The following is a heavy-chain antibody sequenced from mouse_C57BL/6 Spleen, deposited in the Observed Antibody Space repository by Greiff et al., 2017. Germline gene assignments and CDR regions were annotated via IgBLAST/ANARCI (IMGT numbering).Heavy chain of an antibody. J-gene: IGHJ2*01. Sequence: EVQLVESGGGLVKPGGSLKLSCAASGFTFSSYAMSWVRQTPEKRLEWVATISDGGSYTYYPDNVKGRFTISRDNAKNNLYLQMSHLKSEDTAMYYCARGGGLLGGFDYWGQGTTLTVSS. CDR3: ARGGGLLGGFDY. D-gene: IGHD2-3*01. CDR1: GFTFSSYA. V-gene: IGHV5-4*01. CDR2: ISDGGSYT.